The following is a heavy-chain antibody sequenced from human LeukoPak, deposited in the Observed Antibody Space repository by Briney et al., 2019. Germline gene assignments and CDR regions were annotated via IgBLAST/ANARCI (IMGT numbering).Heavy chain of an antibody. V-gene: IGHV3-23*01. CDR2: ITGSGGST. J-gene: IGHJ4*02. CDR1: GFTFSSYA. CDR3: ATDPLLDY. D-gene: IGHD2-15*01. Sequence: GGSLRLSCAASGFTFSSYAMSCVRQAPGKGLEWVSVITGSGGSTYYADSVKGRFTLSRDNSKNTLYLQMNSLRAEDTAVYYCATDPLLDYWGQGTLVTVSS.